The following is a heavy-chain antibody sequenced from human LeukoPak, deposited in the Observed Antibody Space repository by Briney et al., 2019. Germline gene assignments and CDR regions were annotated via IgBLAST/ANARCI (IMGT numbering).Heavy chain of an antibody. D-gene: IGHD2-15*01. J-gene: IGHJ5*02. Sequence: GASVKVSCKAAGYTFTGYYMFWVRQAPGQGLEWMGRINPNSGGTNYAQKFQGRVTMTRDTSISTAYMELSRLRSDDTAVYYCARGYCSGGSCYSVENWFDPSGQGNLVTVSS. CDR2: INPNSGGT. CDR1: GYTFTGYY. V-gene: IGHV1-2*06. CDR3: ARGYCSGGSCYSVENWFDP.